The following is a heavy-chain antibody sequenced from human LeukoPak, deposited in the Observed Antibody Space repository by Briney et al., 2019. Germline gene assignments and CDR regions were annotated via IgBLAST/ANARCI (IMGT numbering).Heavy chain of an antibody. J-gene: IGHJ5*02. Sequence: SETLSLTCTVSGGSISSISSYWAWIRQPPGKGLEWIGSIYYTGSTYYNPSLKSRLTISVDTSKNQFSLKLSSVTAADTAVYYCAREKGIAAAGTGNWFDPWGQGTLVTVSS. D-gene: IGHD6-13*01. CDR1: GGSISSISSY. CDR2: IYYTGST. CDR3: AREKGIAAAGTGNWFDP. V-gene: IGHV4-39*07.